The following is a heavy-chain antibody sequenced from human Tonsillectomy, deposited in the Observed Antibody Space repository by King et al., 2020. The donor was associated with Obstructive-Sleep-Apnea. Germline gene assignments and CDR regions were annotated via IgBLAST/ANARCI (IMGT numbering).Heavy chain of an antibody. J-gene: IGHJ6*02. CDR1: GCSVSSGSDY. Sequence: VQLQESGPVLVKPSETLSLTCTVSGCSVSSGSDYVRWILQPPARGLDGMGYYSYCGGPNYNPSLNSLVTISVDTPKNQFSLKFSSVSAADTAVYYCARDPEYYDSSGYYYYGMDVWGQGTTVTVSS. V-gene: IGHV4-61*01. CDR3: ARDPEYYDSSGYYYYGMDV. D-gene: IGHD3-22*01. CDR2: YSYCGGP.